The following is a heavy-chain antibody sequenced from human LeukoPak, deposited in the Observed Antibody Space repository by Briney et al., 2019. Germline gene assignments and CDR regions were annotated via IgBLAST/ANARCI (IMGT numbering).Heavy chain of an antibody. J-gene: IGHJ4*02. CDR2: IWYDGSNK. D-gene: IGHD3-22*01. V-gene: IGHV3-33*01. Sequence: PGGSLRLSCAASGFTFSSYGMHWVRQAPGKGLEWVAVIWYDGSNKYYADSVKGRFTISRDNSKNTLYLQMNSLRAEDTAVYYCARDPSAYYDSSGYWPLYYFDYWGQGTLVTVSS. CDR1: GFTFSSYG. CDR3: ARDPSAYYDSSGYWPLYYFDY.